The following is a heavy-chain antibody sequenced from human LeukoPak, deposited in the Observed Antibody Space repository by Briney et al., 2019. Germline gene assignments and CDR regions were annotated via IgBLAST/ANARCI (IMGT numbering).Heavy chain of an antibody. V-gene: IGHV4-4*07. CDR1: GGSISSYY. Sequence: TPSETPSLTCTVSGGSISSYYWSWIRQPAGKGLEWIGRIYTSGSTNYNPSLKSRVTMSVDTSKNQFSLKLSSVTAADTAVYHCARDAYGSGSYYLGFDYWGQGTLVTVSS. D-gene: IGHD3-10*01. CDR3: ARDAYGSGSYYLGFDY. J-gene: IGHJ4*02. CDR2: IYTSGST.